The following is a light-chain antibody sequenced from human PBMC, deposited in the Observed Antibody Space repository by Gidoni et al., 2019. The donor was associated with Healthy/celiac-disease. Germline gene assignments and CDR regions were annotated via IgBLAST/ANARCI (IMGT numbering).Light chain of an antibody. Sequence: EIVIMRSPAILSVYPGERATLSCRASQSVSSNLAWYQQKPGQAHRLLIYGASTRATGIPARFSGSGSGTEFTFTNSSLESDAFAVCYCQRYNHWPPWRFGQGTKVEIK. CDR3: QRYNHWPPWR. CDR2: GAS. V-gene: IGKV3-15*01. CDR1: QSVSSN. J-gene: IGKJ1*01.